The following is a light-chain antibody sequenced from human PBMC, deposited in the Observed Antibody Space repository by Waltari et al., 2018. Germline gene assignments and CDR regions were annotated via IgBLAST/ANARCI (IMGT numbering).Light chain of an antibody. CDR3: QQRSNWLIT. CDR2: DAS. V-gene: IGKV3-11*01. Sequence: EIVLTQSPATLSLSPGERATLSCRASQSVSSYLAWYQQKPGQAPRLLIYDASNRAAGSPGRFSGSGSGTDFTLTISSLEPEDFAVYYCQQRSNWLITFGQGTRLEIK. CDR1: QSVSSY. J-gene: IGKJ5*01.